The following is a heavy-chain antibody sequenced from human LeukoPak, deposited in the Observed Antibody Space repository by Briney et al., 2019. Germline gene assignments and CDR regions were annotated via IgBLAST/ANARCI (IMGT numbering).Heavy chain of an antibody. CDR2: IYYTGST. Sequence: SQTLSLTCTVSGGSISSGDYYWSWIRQPLGKGLEWIGYIYYTGSTYYNPSLKSRVTISVDTSKNQFSLKLSSVTAADTAVYYCAREMSPITVVRGASLINDAFDIWGQGTMVTVSS. V-gene: IGHV4-30-4*01. D-gene: IGHD3-10*01. CDR3: AREMSPITVVRGASLINDAFDI. CDR1: GGSISSGDYY. J-gene: IGHJ3*02.